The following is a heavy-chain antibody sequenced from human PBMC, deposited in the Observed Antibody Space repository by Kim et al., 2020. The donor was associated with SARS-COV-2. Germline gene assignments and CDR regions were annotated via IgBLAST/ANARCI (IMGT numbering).Heavy chain of an antibody. CDR3: ARDLLSSFLTGYHTPPGAFDI. CDR1: GFTFSSYS. CDR2: ISSSSSYI. Sequence: GGSLRLSCAASGFTFSSYSMNWVRQAPGKGLEWVSSISSSSSYIYYADSVKGRFTISRDNAKNSLYLQMNSLRAEDTAVYYCARDLLSSFLTGYHTPPGAFDIWGQGTMVTVSS. D-gene: IGHD3-9*01. J-gene: IGHJ3*02. V-gene: IGHV3-21*01.